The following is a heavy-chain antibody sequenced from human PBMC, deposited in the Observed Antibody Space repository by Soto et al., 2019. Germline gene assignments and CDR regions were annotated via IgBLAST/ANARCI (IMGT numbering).Heavy chain of an antibody. V-gene: IGHV4-34*01. J-gene: IGHJ6*02. Sequence: QVQLQQWGAGLLKPSETLSLTCAVYGGSFSGYYWSWIRQPPGKGLEWIGEINHSGSTNYNPSLKSRVTISVDTYKNQFSLKLRSVPAADTAVYYCARAKAAENYYYYGMDVWGQGTTVTVSS. CDR1: GGSFSGYY. CDR2: INHSGST. CDR3: ARAKAAENYYYYGMDV. D-gene: IGHD6-13*01.